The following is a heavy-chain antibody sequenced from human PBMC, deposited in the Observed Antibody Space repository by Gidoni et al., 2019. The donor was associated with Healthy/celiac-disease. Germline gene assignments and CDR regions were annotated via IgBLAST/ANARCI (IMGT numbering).Heavy chain of an antibody. CDR3: ARDYCSSTSCYNNYYYYGMDV. D-gene: IGHD2-2*02. CDR2: IIPIFGTA. Sequence: QVQLVQSGAEVKKPGSAVKVSCKASGGTFSSYAISWVRQAPGQGLEWMGGIIPIFGTANYAQKSQGRVTITADESTSTAYMELSSLRSEDTAVYYCARDYCSSTSCYNNYYYYGMDVWGQGTTVTVSS. V-gene: IGHV1-69*01. J-gene: IGHJ6*02. CDR1: GGTFSSYA.